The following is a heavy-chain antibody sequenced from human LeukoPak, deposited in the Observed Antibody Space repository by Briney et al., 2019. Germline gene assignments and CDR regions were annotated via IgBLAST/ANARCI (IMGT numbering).Heavy chain of an antibody. J-gene: IGHJ6*02. V-gene: IGHV3-49*04. D-gene: IGHD3-3*01. CDR2: IRSKAYGGTT. Sequence: GRSLRLSCTASGFNVGDYAMSLVRQAPGKGLEWVGFIRSKAYGGTTEYAASVKGRFTISRDDSKSIAYLQMNSLKTEDTAVYYCTTFWSGYSISYGMDVWGQGTTVTVSS. CDR3: TTFWSGYSISYGMDV. CDR1: GFNVGDYA.